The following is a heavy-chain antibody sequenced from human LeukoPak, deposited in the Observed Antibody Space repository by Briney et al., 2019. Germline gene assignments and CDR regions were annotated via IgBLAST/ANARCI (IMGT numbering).Heavy chain of an antibody. CDR2: IRFDGSYK. CDR1: GFTFSSYG. V-gene: IGHV3-30*02. D-gene: IGHD3-10*01. Sequence: GGSLRLSCAASGFTFSSYGMHWVRQAPGKGLEWVAFIRFDGSYKYYADSVKGRFTISRDNSKNTLYLQMNSLRAEDTAVYYCAKGYYGSGSYGWFDPWGQGTLVTVSS. CDR3: AKGYYGSGSYGWFDP. J-gene: IGHJ5*02.